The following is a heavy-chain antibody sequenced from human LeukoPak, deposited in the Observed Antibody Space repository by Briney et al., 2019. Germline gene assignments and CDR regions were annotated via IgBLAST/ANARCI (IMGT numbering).Heavy chain of an antibody. CDR3: ARDSATVVVPAATYYYYYMDV. CDR1: GYTFTSYY. V-gene: IGHV1-46*01. Sequence: ASVKVSCKASGYTFTSYYMHWVRQAPGQGLEWMGIINPSGGSTSYAQKFQGRVTMTRDMSMSTVYMELSSLRSEDTAVYYCARDSATVVVPAATYYYYYMDVWGKGTTVTVSS. CDR2: INPSGGST. J-gene: IGHJ6*03. D-gene: IGHD2-2*01.